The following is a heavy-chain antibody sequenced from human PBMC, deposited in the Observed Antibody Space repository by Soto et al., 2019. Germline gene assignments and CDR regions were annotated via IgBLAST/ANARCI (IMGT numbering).Heavy chain of an antibody. CDR1: GYSFSFYG. Sequence: QIQLVQSGAEGRKPGASVKVSCKASGYSFSFYGINWVRQAPGQGLEWMGWINPYDGNRNFAQKFEDRVTMTTATSTTTVFLKLRSLKSDDTALYYCARDRLRSYDSSGFYSWGQGTMVTVSS. V-gene: IGHV1-18*01. CDR2: INPYDGNR. CDR3: ARDRLRSYDSSGFYS. D-gene: IGHD3-22*01. J-gene: IGHJ4*02.